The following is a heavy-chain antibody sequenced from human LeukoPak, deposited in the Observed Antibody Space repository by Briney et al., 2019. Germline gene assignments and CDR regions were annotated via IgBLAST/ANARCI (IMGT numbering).Heavy chain of an antibody. V-gene: IGHV3-30*04. Sequence: PGGSLRLSCAASGFTFSSYAMHRVRQAPGKGLEWVAVISYDGSNKYYADSVKGRFTISRDNPKNTLYLQMNSLRAGDTAVYYCARETYGDAVDDWGQGTLVTVSS. D-gene: IGHD4-17*01. CDR1: GFTFSSYA. CDR2: ISYDGSNK. J-gene: IGHJ4*02. CDR3: ARETYGDAVDD.